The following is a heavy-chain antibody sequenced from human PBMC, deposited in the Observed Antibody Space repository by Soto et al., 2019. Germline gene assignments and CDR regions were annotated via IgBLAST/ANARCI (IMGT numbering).Heavy chain of an antibody. CDR2: IWYDGSNK. D-gene: IGHD3-10*01. J-gene: IGHJ4*02. Sequence: QVQLVESGGGVVQPGRSLRLSCAASGFTFSSYGMHWVRQAPGKGLEWVAVIWYDGSNKYYADSVKGRFTISRDNSKNTLYLQMNSLIAEDTAVYYCARESRGAGPFDYWGQVTLVTVSS. CDR3: ARESRGAGPFDY. CDR1: GFTFSSYG. V-gene: IGHV3-33*01.